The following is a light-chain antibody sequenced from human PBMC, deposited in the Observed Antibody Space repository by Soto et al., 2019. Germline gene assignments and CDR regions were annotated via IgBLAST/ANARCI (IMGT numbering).Light chain of an antibody. CDR1: SSDVGGYNY. V-gene: IGLV2-14*01. Sequence: QSVLTQPASVSGSPGQSITISCTGTSSDVGGYNYVSWYQQHPGKAPKLMIYDVSNRPSGVCNRFSGSKSGNTASLTISGLQAEDEADHYCSSYTSSSTLYVFGTGTKVTVL. CDR3: SSYTSSSTLYV. CDR2: DVS. J-gene: IGLJ1*01.